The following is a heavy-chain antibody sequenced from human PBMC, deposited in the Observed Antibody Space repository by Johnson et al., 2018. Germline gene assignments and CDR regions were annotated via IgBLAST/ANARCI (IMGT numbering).Heavy chain of an antibody. CDR1: GGSISSYY. D-gene: IGHD4-11*01. J-gene: IGHJ6*03. CDR3: ARGGWATVTTFPYYYYMDV. Sequence: QVQLQESGPGLVKPSETLSLTCTVSGGSISSYYWSWIRQPPGKGLEWIGYIYYRGSTNYNPSLKSRVTISVDTSKNPFSLKPSSVTAADTAVYYCARGGWATVTTFPYYYYMDVWGKGTTVTVSS. CDR2: IYYRGST. V-gene: IGHV4-59*01.